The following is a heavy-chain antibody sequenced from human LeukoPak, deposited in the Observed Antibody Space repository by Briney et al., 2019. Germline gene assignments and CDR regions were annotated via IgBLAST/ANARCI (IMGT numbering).Heavy chain of an antibody. Sequence: PGGSLRLSCAASGFTFNAYAMSWVRQAPGKGLEWVSAISGSGGSTYYADSVKGRFTISRDNSKNTLYLQMNSLRAEDTAVYYCAKAPGDSSDYWGQGTLVTVSS. CDR2: ISGSGGST. D-gene: IGHD4-17*01. CDR3: AKAPGDSSDY. CDR1: GFTFNAYA. V-gene: IGHV3-23*01. J-gene: IGHJ4*02.